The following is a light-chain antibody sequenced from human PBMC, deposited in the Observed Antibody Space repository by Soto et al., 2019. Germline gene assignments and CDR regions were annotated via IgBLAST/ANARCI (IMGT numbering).Light chain of an antibody. J-gene: IGKJ1*01. CDR2: GAS. CDR1: QSVSSSY. Sequence: EIVLTQSPGTLSLSPGERATLSCRASQSVSSSYLTWYQQKPGQAPRLIIYGASSRATGIPDRFSGSGSGTDCTLANSRMETEDITVYYCQQQASSLRAFGQGTKVEIK. CDR3: QQQASSLRA. V-gene: IGKV3-20*01.